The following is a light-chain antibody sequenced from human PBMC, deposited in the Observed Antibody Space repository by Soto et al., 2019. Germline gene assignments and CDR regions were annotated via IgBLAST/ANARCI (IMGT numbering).Light chain of an antibody. V-gene: IGLV2-14*01. CDR1: SSDVGGYNC. CDR2: AVS. CDR3: CSYTNNNTLV. J-gene: IGLJ1*01. Sequence: QSALTQPASVSGSPGQSIAISCTGTSSDVGGYNCVSWYQQHPGKAPKVLFYAVSNRPSGVSNRFSGSKSDNTASLTISGLQAEDEADYFCCSYTNNNTLVFGTGTKLTVL.